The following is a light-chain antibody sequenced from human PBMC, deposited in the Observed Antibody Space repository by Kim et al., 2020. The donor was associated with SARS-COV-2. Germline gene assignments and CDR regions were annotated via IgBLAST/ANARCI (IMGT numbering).Light chain of an antibody. V-gene: IGKV3-11*01. CDR2: DAS. Sequence: EIVLTQSPATLSLSPGERVTLSCRTSQSVSRYLAWYQQKLGQAPRLLIYDASNRATGIPARFSGSGSGTDFTLAISSLEPEDFAIYYCQQRSTWPWTFGQGTKVDIK. CDR1: QSVSRY. J-gene: IGKJ1*01. CDR3: QQRSTWPWT.